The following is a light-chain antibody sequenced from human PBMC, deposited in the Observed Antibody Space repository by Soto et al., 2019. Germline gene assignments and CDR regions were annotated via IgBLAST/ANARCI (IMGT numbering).Light chain of an antibody. CDR1: SSDVGSYNR. V-gene: IGLV2-18*02. CDR2: EVS. J-gene: IGLJ1*01. Sequence: QSALTQPPSVSGSPGQSVTISCTGTSSDVGSYNRVSWYQQPPGTAPKLMIYEVSNRPSGVPDRFSGYKSGNTASLTISGLLAEDEADYYCSSYTSSSIYVFGTGTKLTVL. CDR3: SSYTSSSIYV.